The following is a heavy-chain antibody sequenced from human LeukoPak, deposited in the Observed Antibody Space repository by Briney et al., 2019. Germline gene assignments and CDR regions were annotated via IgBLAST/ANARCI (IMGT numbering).Heavy chain of an antibody. J-gene: IGHJ6*03. Sequence: GGSLRLSCAASGFILSSYWVSWVRQAPGKGVEGVANMKQEEREKYYVYTVKGRCTISRDNAKNSLYLQINRRSAEDTAVYYCARENYDFWSGYYAPGDYYYYYMDVWGKGTTVTVSS. CDR3: ARENYDFWSGYYAPGDYYYYYMDV. CDR1: GFILSSYW. CDR2: MKQEEREK. D-gene: IGHD3-3*01. V-gene: IGHV3-7*01.